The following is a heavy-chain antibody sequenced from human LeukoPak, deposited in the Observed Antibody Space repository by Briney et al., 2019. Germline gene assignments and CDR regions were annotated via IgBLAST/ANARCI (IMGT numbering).Heavy chain of an antibody. CDR3: VRGNYDNRGYSNAFDI. D-gene: IGHD3-22*01. CDR1: GAAIRSSY. CDR2: IYYNWNT. V-gene: IGHV4-59*01. Sequence: PSGTLALTCTVSGAAIRSSYWSWARQPRGKRLEGMGVIYYNWNTNSNPSLKSRVTISADTAKNQFSLTLTYVNAADTAVYYCVRGNYDNRGYSNAFDIWGQGAMVTVSS. J-gene: IGHJ3*02.